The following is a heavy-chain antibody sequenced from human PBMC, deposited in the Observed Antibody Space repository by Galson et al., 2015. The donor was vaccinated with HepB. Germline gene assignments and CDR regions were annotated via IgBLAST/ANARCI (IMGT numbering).Heavy chain of an antibody. D-gene: IGHD6-13*01. V-gene: IGHV3-30*18. CDR2: ISYDGSNK. CDR1: GFTFSSYG. Sequence: SLRLSCAASGFTFSSYGMHWVRQAPGKGLEWVAVISYDGSNKYYADSVKGRFTISRDNSKNTLYLQMNSLRAEDTAVYYCAKCIAAAGTCSLVYWGQGTLVTVSS. CDR3: AKCIAAAGTCSLVY. J-gene: IGHJ4*02.